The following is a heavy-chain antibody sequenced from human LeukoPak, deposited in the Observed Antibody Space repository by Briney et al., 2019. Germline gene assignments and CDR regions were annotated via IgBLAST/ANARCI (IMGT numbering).Heavy chain of an antibody. CDR3: ARTAVAATVWWFDP. J-gene: IGHJ5*02. CDR1: GYTFIGYY. D-gene: IGHD2-15*01. Sequence: ASVKVSCKASGYTFIGYYMHWVRQAPGQGLEWMGWINSNSGGTNYAQKFQGRVTMTRDTSISTAYMELSRLRSDDTAVYYCARTAVAATVWWFDPWGQGTLVTVSS. CDR2: INSNSGGT. V-gene: IGHV1-2*02.